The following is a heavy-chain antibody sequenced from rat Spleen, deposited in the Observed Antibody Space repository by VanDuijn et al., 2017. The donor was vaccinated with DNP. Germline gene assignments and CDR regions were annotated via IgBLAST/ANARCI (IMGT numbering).Heavy chain of an antibody. V-gene: IGHV3-3*01. J-gene: IGHJ2*01. Sequence: VQLQESGPGLVKLSQSLSLTCSVTGYSITSNHKWTWIRKFPGNDLEWMGYIDNAGSTNYNPSLKSRFSITRDTSKNQFFLQVNSVRNEDTATYYCAIQLGVFDYWGQGVMVTVSS. D-gene: IGHD5-1*01. CDR3: AIQLGVFDY. CDR1: GYSITSNHK. CDR2: IDNAGST.